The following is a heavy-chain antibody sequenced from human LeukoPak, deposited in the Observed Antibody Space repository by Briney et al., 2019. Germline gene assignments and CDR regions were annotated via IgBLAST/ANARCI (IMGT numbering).Heavy chain of an antibody. J-gene: IGHJ3*02. V-gene: IGHV3-53*01. CDR3: AEIQFWSWRAFDI. CDR2: IYGGGST. CDR1: GVPVSSSF. Sequence: GGSLRLSCEASGVPVSSSFMSWVRQAPGKGLEWVSIIYGGGSTYYPDSVKGRFTISRDNSKNTLYLQLDSLRADDTAVYYCAEIQFWSWRAFDIWGQGTTVTVSS. D-gene: IGHD5-24*01.